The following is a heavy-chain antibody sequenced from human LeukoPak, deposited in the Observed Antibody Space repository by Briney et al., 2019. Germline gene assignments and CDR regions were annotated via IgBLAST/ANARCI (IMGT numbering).Heavy chain of an antibody. D-gene: IGHD3-10*01. J-gene: IGHJ5*02. Sequence: GSLRLSCAASGFTFSSYGMHWVRQAPGKGLEWVAVIWYDGSNKYYADSVKGRFTISRDNSKNTLYLQMNSLRAEDTAVYYCAKAGATMVRGPPQKNNWFDPWGQGTLVTVSS. CDR3: AKAGATMVRGPPQKNNWFDP. CDR2: IWYDGSNK. CDR1: GFTFSSYG. V-gene: IGHV3-33*06.